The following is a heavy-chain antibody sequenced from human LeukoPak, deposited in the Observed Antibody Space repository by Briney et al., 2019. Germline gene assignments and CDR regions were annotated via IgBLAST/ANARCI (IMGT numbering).Heavy chain of an antibody. Sequence: ASVKVSCKASGYTFTSYGISWVRQAPGQGLEWMGWISAYNGNTNYAQKLQGRVTMTTDTSTSTAYMELRSLRSDDTAVYYCARSEAYFDRNNWFDPWGQGTLVTVSS. V-gene: IGHV1-18*01. D-gene: IGHD3-9*01. J-gene: IGHJ5*02. CDR3: ARSEAYFDRNNWFDP. CDR1: GYTFTSYG. CDR2: ISAYNGNT.